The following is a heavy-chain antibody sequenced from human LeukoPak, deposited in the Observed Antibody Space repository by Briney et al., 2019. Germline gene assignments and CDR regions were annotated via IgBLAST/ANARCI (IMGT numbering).Heavy chain of an antibody. D-gene: IGHD3-22*01. CDR3: TRSGYRHPYHFDS. V-gene: IGHV3-48*01. CDR1: GFTFSSYG. J-gene: IGHJ4*02. CDR2: ISSSSSTI. Sequence: PGGSLRLSCAASGFTFSSYGMTWVRQAPGKGLEWVSYISSSSSTIYYADSVKGRFTISRDNSKNTLSLQMNSLRAEDTAIYYCTRSGYRHPYHFDSWGQGTLVTVSS.